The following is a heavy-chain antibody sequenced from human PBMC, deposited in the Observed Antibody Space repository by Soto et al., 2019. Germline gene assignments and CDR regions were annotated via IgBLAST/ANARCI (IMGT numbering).Heavy chain of an antibody. CDR2: ISGGGDTT. CDR1: GFTFNNYA. CDR3: AKVRGGSGSLTPRVDF. Sequence: EVQLLESGGGLVQPGGSLRLSCAASGFTFNNYAMTWVRQAPGKGLEWVSAISGGGDTTSYADSVKGRFTVSREGSKNTLYLQMSSLRAEDTALYYCAKVRGGSGSLTPRVDFWGQGTLGTVSS. D-gene: IGHD3-10*01. J-gene: IGHJ4*02. V-gene: IGHV3-23*01.